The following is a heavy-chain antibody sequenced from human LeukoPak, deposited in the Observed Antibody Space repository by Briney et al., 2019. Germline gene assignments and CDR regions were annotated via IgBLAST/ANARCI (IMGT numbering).Heavy chain of an antibody. CDR1: GYYFTGYY. J-gene: IGHJ4*02. D-gene: IGHD3-10*01. CDR3: TRFGESHFDF. CDR2: INPSNAET. V-gene: IGHV1-46*01. Sequence: ASVTVSCKASGYYFTGYYVHWVRQAPGQGLEWVGIINPSNAETAYAQKFQGRVTMTTDTSTSTVFMELSSLTSDDTAVYYCTRFGESHFDFWGQGTLVTVSP.